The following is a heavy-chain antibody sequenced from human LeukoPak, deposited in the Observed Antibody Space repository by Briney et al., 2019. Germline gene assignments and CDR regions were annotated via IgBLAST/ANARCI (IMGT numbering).Heavy chain of an antibody. CDR1: GFTFSSYA. CDR3: AESGGSSWYNCYFDC. CDR2: ISNSGGST. Sequence: AGGSLRLSCAASGFTFSSYAMRWVRQAPGKGLEWVSVISNSGGSTFFADSVKGRFTISRDNSKNTLYLQMNSLRAEDTAVYYCAESGGSSWYNCYFDCWGQGTLVTVSS. D-gene: IGHD6-13*01. J-gene: IGHJ4*02. V-gene: IGHV3-23*01.